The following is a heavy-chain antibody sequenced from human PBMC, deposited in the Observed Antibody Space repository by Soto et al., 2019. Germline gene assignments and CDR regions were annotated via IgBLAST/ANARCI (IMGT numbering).Heavy chain of an antibody. V-gene: IGHV4-59*01. CDR1: GSPISNFY. Sequence: SDPLSLTYTFSGSPISNFYWSWIQQPPGKGLEWIGYIYYSGSTNYNPSLKSRVTISVDTSKNQFSLKLSSVTAADTAVYYCARDTASFADYYYGMDVWGQGTTVT. J-gene: IGHJ6*02. CDR2: IYYSGST. CDR3: ARDTASFADYYYGMDV. D-gene: IGHD5-18*01.